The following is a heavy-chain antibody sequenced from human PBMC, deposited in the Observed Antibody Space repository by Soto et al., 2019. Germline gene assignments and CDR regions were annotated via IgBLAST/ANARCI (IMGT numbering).Heavy chain of an antibody. V-gene: IGHV3-23*01. J-gene: IGHJ5*02. CDR3: AKDHLTSGGTFWFDP. Sequence: EVQLLESGGDLIQPGGSLRLSCAASGFSFSSYPMSWVRQAPGKGREWVAAMSGVGISTHYADSVRGRFTISRDNSKNTLYLQMSSLRAEDTALYYCAKDHLTSGGTFWFDPRGQATLVTVSS. CDR2: MSGVGIST. CDR1: GFSFSSYP. D-gene: IGHD6-13*01.